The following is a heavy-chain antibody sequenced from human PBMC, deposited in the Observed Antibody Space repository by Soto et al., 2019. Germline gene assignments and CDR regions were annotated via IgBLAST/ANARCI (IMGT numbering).Heavy chain of an antibody. CDR1: GFTFSSYW. V-gene: IGHV3-7*03. CDR2: IKQDGSEK. Sequence: GGSLRLSCAASGFTFSSYWMSWVRQAPGKGLEWVANIKQDGSEKYYVDSVKGRFTISRDNAKNSLYLQMNSLRAEDTAVYYCARETYCGSTSCMVYYYYGMDVWGQGTTVTVSS. D-gene: IGHD2-2*01. J-gene: IGHJ6*02. CDR3: ARETYCGSTSCMVYYYYGMDV.